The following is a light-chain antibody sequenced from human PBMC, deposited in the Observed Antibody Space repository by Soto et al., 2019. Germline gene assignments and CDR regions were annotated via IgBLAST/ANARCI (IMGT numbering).Light chain of an antibody. CDR1: QSVSSSY. CDR3: QQYCSSLSLP. CDR2: GAS. V-gene: IGKV3-20*01. J-gene: IGKJ4*01. Sequence: EIVLTQSPGTLSLSPGERATLSCRASQSVSSSYLAWYQQKPGQAPRLLIYGASSSATGIPDRFSGSGSGTDFTLTIIRLEPEDCAVYYCQQYCSSLSLPFGGGTKVEIK.